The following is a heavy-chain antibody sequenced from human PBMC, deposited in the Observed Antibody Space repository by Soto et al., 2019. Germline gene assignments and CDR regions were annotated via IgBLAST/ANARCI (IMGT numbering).Heavy chain of an antibody. CDR2: ISSSISTI. CDR3: ARDHRLKRTIFGVKTPPLYF. V-gene: IGHV3-48*01. Sequence: EVQLVESGGGLVQPGGSLRLSCAASGFTFSSYSMNWVRQAPGKGLEWVSYISSSISTIYYADSVKGRFTISRDNAKISLYVQMKSRIAEDTAVYYCARDHRLKRTIFGVKTPPLYFWGQGTMVTVSS. D-gene: IGHD3-3*01. J-gene: IGHJ4*02. CDR1: GFTFSSYS.